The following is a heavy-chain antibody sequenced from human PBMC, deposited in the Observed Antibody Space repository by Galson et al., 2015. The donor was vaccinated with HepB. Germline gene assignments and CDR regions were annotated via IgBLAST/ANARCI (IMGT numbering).Heavy chain of an antibody. V-gene: IGHV3-15*01. J-gene: IGHJ2*01. D-gene: IGHD3-3*01. CDR3: VTGGTSMFGVGISEDWYFDL. CDR2: IKSKADGGTT. CDR1: GFSFSKAW. Sequence: SLRLSCAASGFSFSKAWMSWVRQAPGKGLEWVGRIKSKADGGTTDYAGSVKGRFTISRDDSRNTLYPQMNSLTTEDTAVYYCVTGGTSMFGVGISEDWYFDLWGRGTLVAVSS.